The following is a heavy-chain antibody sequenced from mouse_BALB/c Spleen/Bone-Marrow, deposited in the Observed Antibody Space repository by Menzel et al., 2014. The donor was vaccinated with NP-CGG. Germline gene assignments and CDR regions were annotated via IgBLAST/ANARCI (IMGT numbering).Heavy chain of an antibody. J-gene: IGHJ4*01. CDR1: GFTFSSFG. Sequence: EVKLVESGGGLVQPGGSRKLSCAASGFTFSSFGMHWVRRAPEKGLEWVAYISSGSSNINYADTVKGRFTISRDNPKNTLFLQMTSLRSEDTAMYYCARWGYYYAMDYWGKGTSVPVSS. V-gene: IGHV5-17*02. CDR2: ISSGSSNI. D-gene: IGHD2-2*01. CDR3: ARWGYYYAMDY.